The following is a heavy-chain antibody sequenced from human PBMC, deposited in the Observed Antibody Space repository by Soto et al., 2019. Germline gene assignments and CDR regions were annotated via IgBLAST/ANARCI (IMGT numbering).Heavy chain of an antibody. CDR1: GGSISSYY. J-gene: IGHJ4*02. CDR3: ARGYCSSTSCYYDY. V-gene: IGHV4-59*01. CDR2: IYYSGST. Sequence: PSETLSLTCTVSGGSISSYYWSWIRQPPGKGLGWIGYIYYSGSTNYNPSLKSRVTISVDTSKNQFSLKLSSVTAADTAVYYCARGYCSSTSCYYDYWGQGTLVTVYS. D-gene: IGHD2-2*01.